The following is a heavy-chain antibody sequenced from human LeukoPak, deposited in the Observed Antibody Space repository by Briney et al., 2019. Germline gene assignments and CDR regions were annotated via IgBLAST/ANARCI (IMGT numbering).Heavy chain of an antibody. CDR3: AREVDPYSSGWYHFDY. J-gene: IGHJ4*02. Sequence: PGGSLRLSCAASGFTFSSYSMNWFRKPPGQGLDWVSSISSSSSYIYYADSLKGRFTISRDNAKNSLYLQMNSLRAEDTAVYYCAREVDPYSSGWYHFDYWGQGTLVTVSS. CDR1: GFTFSSYS. CDR2: ISSSSSYI. V-gene: IGHV3-21*01. D-gene: IGHD6-19*01.